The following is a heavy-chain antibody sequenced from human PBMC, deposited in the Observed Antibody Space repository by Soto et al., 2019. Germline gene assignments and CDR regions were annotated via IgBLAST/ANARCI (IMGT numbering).Heavy chain of an antibody. CDR1: GGSVSSGNY. CDR3: ASTYTSSWYRSDV. D-gene: IGHD6-13*01. J-gene: IGHJ6*02. CDR2: IYHSGTT. V-gene: IGHV4-38-2*01. Sequence: PSETLSLTCAVSGGSVSSGNYWGWIRRPPWNGLEWIGSIYHSGTTYYNPALKTRVTFSVDTSMNQFSLNLSAVTAADTAVYYCASTYTSSWYRSDVWGQGTAVTVS.